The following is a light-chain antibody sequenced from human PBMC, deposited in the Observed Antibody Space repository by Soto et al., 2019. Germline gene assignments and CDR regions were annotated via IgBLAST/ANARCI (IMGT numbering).Light chain of an antibody. J-gene: IGKJ2*01. CDR2: GAS. CDR3: QQSHNTPFT. V-gene: IGKV1-39*01. Sequence: DIQMTQSPSSLSASVGDRVTITCRASQSISSYLNWYQQKPGKAPKLLMYGASSLQSGGPSRFSGSGSGTDLTLTISRLQTEDFATYLCQQSHNTPFTFGQGSKVVIK. CDR1: QSISSY.